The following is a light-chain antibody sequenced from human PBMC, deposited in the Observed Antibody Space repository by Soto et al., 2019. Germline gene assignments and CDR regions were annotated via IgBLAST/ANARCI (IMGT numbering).Light chain of an antibody. Sequence: DIQMTQSPSTLSASVGDRVTITCRASQSISSWLAWYQQKPGKAPKLLIYKASSLESGVPSRCSGGGSRTEFTLTISSLQPDDFATYYCQQYNSYSTFGQGTKVEIK. CDR3: QQYNSYST. J-gene: IGKJ1*01. CDR2: KAS. V-gene: IGKV1-5*03. CDR1: QSISSW.